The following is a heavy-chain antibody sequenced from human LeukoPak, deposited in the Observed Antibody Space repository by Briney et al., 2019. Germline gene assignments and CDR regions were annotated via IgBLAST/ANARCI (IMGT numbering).Heavy chain of an antibody. V-gene: IGHV3-23*01. Sequence: TGGSLRLSCAASGFTFSSYAMSWVRQAPGKGLEWVSAISGSGGSTYYADSVKGRFTISRDNAKNSLYLQMNSLRADDTAVYYCAKDSAECRSWYPCDAFDIWGRGTMVTVSS. J-gene: IGHJ3*02. D-gene: IGHD6-13*01. CDR2: ISGSGGST. CDR3: AKDSAECRSWYPCDAFDI. CDR1: GFTFSSYA.